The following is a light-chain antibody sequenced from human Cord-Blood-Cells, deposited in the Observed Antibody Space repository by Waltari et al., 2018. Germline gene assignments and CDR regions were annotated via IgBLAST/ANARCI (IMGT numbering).Light chain of an antibody. CDR2: KDS. CDR3: QSADSSGTYVV. Sequence: SYELTQPPSVSVSPGQTARSTCSGDALPKQYAYWYQQKPGQAPVLVIYKDSERPSGIPERFSGSSSGTTVTLTISGVKAEDEADYYCQSADSSGTYVVFGGGTKLTVL. CDR1: ALPKQY. J-gene: IGLJ2*01. V-gene: IGLV3-25*03.